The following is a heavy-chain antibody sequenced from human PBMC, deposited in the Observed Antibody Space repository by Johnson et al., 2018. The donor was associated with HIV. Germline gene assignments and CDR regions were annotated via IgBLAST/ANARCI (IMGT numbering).Heavy chain of an antibody. Sequence: QVQLMESGGGLVQPGRSLRLSCAASGFTFSSYGMHWVRQAPGKGLEWVAVIWYDGSNKNYADSVKGRFTISRDNYKNILYLQMNSLRDEDTAVYYCAKAEDEGLPFDTWGQGTMVTVSS. CDR2: IWYDGSNK. J-gene: IGHJ3*02. CDR1: GFTFSSYG. V-gene: IGHV3-33*06. CDR3: AKAEDEGLPFDT. D-gene: IGHD2-15*01.